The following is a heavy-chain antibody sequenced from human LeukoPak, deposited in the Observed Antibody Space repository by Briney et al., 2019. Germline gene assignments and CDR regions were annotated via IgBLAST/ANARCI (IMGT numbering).Heavy chain of an antibody. CDR1: GFTFSSYS. J-gene: IGHJ4*02. Sequence: GGSLRLSCAASGFTFSSYSMNWVRQAPGKGLEWVSSISSSSSYIYYAGSVKGRFTISRDNAKNSLYLQMNSLRAEDTAVYYCARASAADCSSTSCYVGDFDYWGQGTLVTVSS. CDR2: ISSSSSYI. D-gene: IGHD2-2*01. V-gene: IGHV3-21*01. CDR3: ARASAADCSSTSCYVGDFDY.